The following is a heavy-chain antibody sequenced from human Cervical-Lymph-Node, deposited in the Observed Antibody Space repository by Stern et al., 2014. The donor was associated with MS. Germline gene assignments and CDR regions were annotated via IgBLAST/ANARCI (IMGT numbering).Heavy chain of an antibody. V-gene: IGHV3-64D*06. CDR3: VKDALFDSRGSYALYYFDH. Sequence: EVQLVESGGGLVQPGGSLRLSCSASGFTFSTYAMHWVRQTPGKGLEYVSTISSNGGSTDYAGSVRGRFSIARDNSKDTLFLQMIGLRPDDTAVYYCVKDALFDSRGSYALYYFDHWGRGTQVTVSS. CDR2: ISSNGGST. CDR1: GFTFSTYA. J-gene: IGHJ4*02. D-gene: IGHD3-22*01.